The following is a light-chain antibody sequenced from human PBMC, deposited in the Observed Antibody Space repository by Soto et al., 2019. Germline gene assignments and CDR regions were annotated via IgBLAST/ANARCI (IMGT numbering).Light chain of an antibody. CDR2: GDS. J-gene: IGLJ1*01. V-gene: IGLV1-40*01. CDR1: SSDIGAGYD. Sequence: QSVLTQPPSVSGAPGQRVTISCTGSSSDIGAGYDVHWYQQLPGTAPKLLIYGDSNRPSGVADRFSGSKSGTSASLAITGLQAEDEADDYCQSYDSGRSAHYVFGTGTKLTVL. CDR3: QSYDSGRSAHYV.